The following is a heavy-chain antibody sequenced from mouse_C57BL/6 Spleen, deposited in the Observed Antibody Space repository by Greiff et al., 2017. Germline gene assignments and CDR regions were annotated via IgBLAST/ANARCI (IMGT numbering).Heavy chain of an antibody. CDR2: IDPETGGT. J-gene: IGHJ3*01. Sequence: VQLQQSGAELVRPGASVTLSCKASGYTFTDYEMHWVKQTPVHGLEWIGAIDPETGGTAYNQKFKGKAILTADKSSSTAYMELRSLTSEDSAVYYCTRGAYYRNYELAYWGQGTLVTVSA. D-gene: IGHD2-5*01. V-gene: IGHV1-15*01. CDR1: GYTFTDYE. CDR3: TRGAYYRNYELAY.